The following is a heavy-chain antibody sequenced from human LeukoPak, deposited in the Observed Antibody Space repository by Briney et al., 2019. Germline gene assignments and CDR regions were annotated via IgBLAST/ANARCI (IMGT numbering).Heavy chain of an antibody. CDR2: ISVIGGST. Sequence: GGSLRLSCAASGFTFSSYAMSWVRQAPGKGLEWVSSISVIGGSTYYADSVRGRFTISRDNSKNTLYLQMNSLSAEDTAVYYCAAAYFGMDQYYYGMDVWGQGTTVTVSS. CDR1: GFTFSSYA. D-gene: IGHD3-16*01. CDR3: AAAYFGMDQYYYGMDV. J-gene: IGHJ6*02. V-gene: IGHV3-23*01.